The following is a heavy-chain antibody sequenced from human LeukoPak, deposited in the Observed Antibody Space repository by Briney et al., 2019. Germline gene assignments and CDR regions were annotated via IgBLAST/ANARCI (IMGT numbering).Heavy chain of an antibody. Sequence: ASVKVSCKASGYTFSSYGISWVRQAPGQGPEWMGWLSAYDGNTNYAQNVQGRVTLTTDTSTSTAYMELRSLRSDDTAPYYCARDSKVAAGSGFDYWGQGTLVTVSS. J-gene: IGHJ4*02. CDR3: ARDSKVAAGSGFDY. CDR2: LSAYDGNT. D-gene: IGHD6-13*01. CDR1: GYTFSSYG. V-gene: IGHV1-18*01.